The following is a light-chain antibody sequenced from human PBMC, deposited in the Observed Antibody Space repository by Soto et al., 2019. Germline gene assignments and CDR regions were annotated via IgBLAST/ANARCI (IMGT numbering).Light chain of an antibody. CDR1: QSINIW. CDR3: QQYNTYSYT. V-gene: IGKV1-5*01. CDR2: DAS. J-gene: IGKJ2*01. Sequence: DIQMTQSPSTLSASVGDRVTITCRASQSINIWLAWYQQKAGKAPKLLIYDASTLENRVPLRFSGSGSGTECTLTIGGLQPYDFAAYCCQQYNTYSYTFGQGTKLEIK.